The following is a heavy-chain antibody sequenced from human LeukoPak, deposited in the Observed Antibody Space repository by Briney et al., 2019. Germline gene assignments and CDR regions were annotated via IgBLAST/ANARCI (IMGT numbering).Heavy chain of an antibody. V-gene: IGHV4-61*02. CDR3: ARRLSSGGYYPTIRPNWFDP. J-gene: IGHJ5*02. Sequence: SQTLSLTCTVSGGSISSGSYYWSWIRQPAGKGLEWIGRIFTSGSTNYNPSLKSRVTISVDTSKNQFSLKLSSVTAADTAVYYCARRLSSGGYYPTIRPNWFDPWGQGTLVTVSS. D-gene: IGHD3-22*01. CDR1: GGSISSGSYY. CDR2: IFTSGST.